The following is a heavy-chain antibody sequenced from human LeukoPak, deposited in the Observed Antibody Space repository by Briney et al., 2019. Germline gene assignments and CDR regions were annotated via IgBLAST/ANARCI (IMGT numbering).Heavy chain of an antibody. CDR3: ARAGWLVRGGDFDY. CDR1: GDSVSSNSAA. Sequence: SQTLSLTCAISGDSVSSNSAAWNWIRQSPSRGLEWLGRTYYRSKWYNDYAVSVKSRITIHPDTSKNQFSLELNSVTPGDTAVYFWARAGWLVRGGDFDYWGQGTLVTVSS. V-gene: IGHV6-1*01. D-gene: IGHD6-19*01. J-gene: IGHJ4*02. CDR2: TYYRSKWYN.